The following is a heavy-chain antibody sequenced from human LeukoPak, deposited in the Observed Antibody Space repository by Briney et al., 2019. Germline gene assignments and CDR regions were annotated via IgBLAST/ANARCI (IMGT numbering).Heavy chain of an antibody. V-gene: IGHV5-51*01. J-gene: IGHJ4*02. Sequence: GESLQISCKGSGYSFTTYWIGWVRQMPGRGLEWTGIIYPGDSDTRYSPSFQGQVTISADKSISTAYLQWSSLKASDTATYYCALTHSGYDSLRYWGQGTLVTVSS. CDR1: GYSFTTYW. CDR2: IYPGDSDT. CDR3: ALTHSGYDSLRY. D-gene: IGHD5-12*01.